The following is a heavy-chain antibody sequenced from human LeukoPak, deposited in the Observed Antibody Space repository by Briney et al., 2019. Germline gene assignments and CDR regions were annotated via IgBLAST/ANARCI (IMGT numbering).Heavy chain of an antibody. Sequence: EASVKVSCKASGYTFTGYYMHWVRQAPGQGLEWMGWINPNSGGTNYAQKFQGRVTMTRDTSISTAYMELSRLRSDDTAVYYCARIKGNPLRVFDYWGQGTLVTVSS. CDR2: INPNSGGT. D-gene: IGHD2-15*01. CDR1: GYTFTGYY. J-gene: IGHJ4*02. CDR3: ARIKGNPLRVFDY. V-gene: IGHV1-2*02.